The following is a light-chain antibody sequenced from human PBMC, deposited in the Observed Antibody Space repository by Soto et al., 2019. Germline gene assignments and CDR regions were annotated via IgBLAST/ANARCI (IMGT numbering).Light chain of an antibody. CDR2: GAS. CDR3: QQYGSSGT. Sequence: EVVMTQSPATLSVSPGERATLSCRASHSVSSSLAWYQQKPGQAPRLLISGASTRAAGIPARFSGSGSGTEFTLTISRLEPEDFAVYYCQQYGSSGTFGQGTKVDI. V-gene: IGKV3-15*01. J-gene: IGKJ1*01. CDR1: HSVSSS.